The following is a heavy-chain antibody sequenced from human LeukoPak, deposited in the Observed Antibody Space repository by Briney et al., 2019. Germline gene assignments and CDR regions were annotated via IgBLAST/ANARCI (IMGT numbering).Heavy chain of an antibody. V-gene: IGHV1-69*13. Sequence: ASVKVSCKASGGTFSSYAISWVRQAPGQGLEWMGGIIPIFGTANYAQKFQGRVTITADESTSTAYMELSSLRSEDTAVYYCARVYSSSWYFPPSYYYYGTDVWGQGTTVTVSS. CDR3: ARVYSSSWYFPPSYYYYGTDV. J-gene: IGHJ6*02. CDR1: GGTFSSYA. CDR2: IIPIFGTA. D-gene: IGHD6-13*01.